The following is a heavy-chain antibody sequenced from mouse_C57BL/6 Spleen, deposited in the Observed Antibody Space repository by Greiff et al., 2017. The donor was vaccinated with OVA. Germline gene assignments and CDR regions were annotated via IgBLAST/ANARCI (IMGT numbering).Heavy chain of an antibody. Sequence: EVQLQESGGGLVQPKGSLKLSCAASGFSFNTYAMNWVRQAPGKGLEWVARIRSKSNNYATYYADSVKDRFTISRDDSESMLYLQMNNLKTEDTAMYYCVRPLYYDYGGFAYWGQGTLVTVSA. CDR3: VRPLYYDYGGFAY. V-gene: IGHV10-1*01. CDR1: GFSFNTYA. D-gene: IGHD2-4*01. CDR2: IRSKSNNYAT. J-gene: IGHJ3*01.